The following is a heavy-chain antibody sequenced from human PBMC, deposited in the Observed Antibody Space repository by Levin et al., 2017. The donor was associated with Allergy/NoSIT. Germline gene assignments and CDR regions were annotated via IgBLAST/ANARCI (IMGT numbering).Heavy chain of an antibody. D-gene: IGHD2/OR15-2a*01. J-gene: IGHJ3*01. CDR2: ITGGGFNT. V-gene: IGHV3-23*01. Sequence: GESLKISCDASGFTLTEYAMSWVRQAPGKGLEWVSVITGGGFNTYYGDSVKGRFTVSRDNSKNTLYLELNSLRAEDTAVYYCAKKQGATSGFSFDVWGQGTMVTVSS. CDR1: GFTLTEYA. CDR3: AKKQGATSGFSFDV.